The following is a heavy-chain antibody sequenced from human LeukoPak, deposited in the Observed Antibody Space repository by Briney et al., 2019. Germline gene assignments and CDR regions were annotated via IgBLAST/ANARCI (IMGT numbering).Heavy chain of an antibody. V-gene: IGHV3-30-3*01. D-gene: IGHD1-26*01. CDR1: GFTFSSYA. J-gene: IGHJ4*02. Sequence: GGSLRLSCAASGFTFSSYAVHWVRQAPGKGLEWVAVISYDGSNKYYADSVKGRFTISRDNSKNTLYLQMNSLRAEDTAVYYCARDPVVGATTGDYWGQGTLVTVSS. CDR2: ISYDGSNK. CDR3: ARDPVVGATTGDY.